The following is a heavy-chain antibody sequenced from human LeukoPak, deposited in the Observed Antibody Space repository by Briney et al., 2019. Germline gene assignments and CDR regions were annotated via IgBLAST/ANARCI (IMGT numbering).Heavy chain of an antibody. CDR3: ARGQYDYSSSWYGDY. CDR2: IYYSGST. V-gene: IGHV4-30-4*01. J-gene: IGHJ4*02. Sequence: SQTLSLTCTVSGGSISSGDYYWSWIRQPPGKGLEWIGYIYYSGSTYYNPSLKSRVTISVDTSKNQFSLKLSSVTAADTAVYYCARGQYDYSSSWYGDYWGQGTLVTVSS. CDR1: GGSISSGDYY. D-gene: IGHD6-13*01.